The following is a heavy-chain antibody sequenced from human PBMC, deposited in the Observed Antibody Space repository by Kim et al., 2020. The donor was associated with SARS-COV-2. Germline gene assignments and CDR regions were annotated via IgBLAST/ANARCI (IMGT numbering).Heavy chain of an antibody. Sequence: GGSLRLSCAASGFTFSSYAMTWVRQAPGEGLEWVSTISASGDSTYYAESVKGRFTISRDNSKNTLYLQMTSLRTEDAAVYHCAKDRVVHAIGDAFDIWGQGTLVTVSS. CDR1: GFTFSSYA. CDR2: ISASGDST. D-gene: IGHD2-8*02. J-gene: IGHJ3*02. V-gene: IGHV3-23*01. CDR3: AKDRVVHAIGDAFDI.